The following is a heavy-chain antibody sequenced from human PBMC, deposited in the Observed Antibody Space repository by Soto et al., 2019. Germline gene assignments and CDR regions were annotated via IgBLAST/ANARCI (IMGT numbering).Heavy chain of an antibody. CDR2: INPSGGST. CDR1: GYTFTSYY. CDR3: AADYYDILTGYNWFDP. V-gene: IGHV1-46*01. D-gene: IGHD3-9*01. Sequence: ASVKVSCKASGYTFTSYYMHWVRQAPGQGLEWMGIINPSGGSTSYAQKFQGRVTMTRDTSTSTVYMELSSLRSEDTAVYYCAADYYDILTGYNWFDPWGQGTLVTVSS. J-gene: IGHJ5*02.